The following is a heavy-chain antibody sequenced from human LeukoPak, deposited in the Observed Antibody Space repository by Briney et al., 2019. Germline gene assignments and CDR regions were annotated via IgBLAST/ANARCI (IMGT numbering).Heavy chain of an antibody. D-gene: IGHD1-26*01. CDR2: INPNSGGT. J-gene: IGHJ4*02. V-gene: IGHV1-2*02. CDR1: GYTFTVYY. CDR3: ARDNGGSYPDY. Sequence: ASVKVSCKASGYTFTVYYLHWVRQAPGQGLEWMGWINPNSGGTHYARKFQGRVTMTRDTSISTAYMELSRLKSDDTAVYYCARDNGGSYPDYWGQGTLVTVSS.